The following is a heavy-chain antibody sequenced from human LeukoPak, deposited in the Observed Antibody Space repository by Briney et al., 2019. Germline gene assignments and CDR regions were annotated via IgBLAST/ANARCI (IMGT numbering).Heavy chain of an antibody. Sequence: GGSLRLSCVASGFTFSSYAMSWVRQAPGKGLEWISAISGSGSVTYYADSVKGRFTISRDNAKNTLYLQMDSLRAEDTALYYCAKDCPFDYYYGSGGYFLYWGQGTLVTVSS. J-gene: IGHJ4*02. CDR1: GFTFSSYA. CDR3: AKDCPFDYYYGSGGYFLY. V-gene: IGHV3-23*01. CDR2: ISGSGSVT. D-gene: IGHD3-22*01.